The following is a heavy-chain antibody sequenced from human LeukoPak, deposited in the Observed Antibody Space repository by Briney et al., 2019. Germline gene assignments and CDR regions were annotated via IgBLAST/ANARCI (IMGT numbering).Heavy chain of an antibody. CDR2: IKQDGSEK. V-gene: IGHV3-7*01. CDR1: GFTFSSYW. CDR3: ARVLAIVRGVIDY. Sequence: GGSLRLSCAASGFTFSSYWMSWVRQAPGKGLEWVANIKQDGSEKYYVDSVKGRFTISRDNAKNSLYLQMNSLRAEDTAVYYCARVLAIVRGVIDYWGQGTLVTVSS. J-gene: IGHJ4*02. D-gene: IGHD3-10*01.